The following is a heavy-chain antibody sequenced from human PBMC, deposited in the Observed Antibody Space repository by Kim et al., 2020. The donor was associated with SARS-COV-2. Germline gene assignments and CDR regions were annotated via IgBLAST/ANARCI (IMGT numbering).Heavy chain of an antibody. D-gene: IGHD2-15*01. V-gene: IGHV3-23*01. CDR2: IGGGTDIS. CDR3: AKDATSHNGRWDWIDS. CDR1: GFTFSVYG. Sequence: GGSLRLSCATSGFTFSVYGMSWVRQAPGRGLEWVSSIGGGTDISYADSVRGRFTGFRDDSKSTVYLQLNSLTAEDTAIYYCAKDATSHNGRWDWIDSWG. J-gene: IGHJ5*01.